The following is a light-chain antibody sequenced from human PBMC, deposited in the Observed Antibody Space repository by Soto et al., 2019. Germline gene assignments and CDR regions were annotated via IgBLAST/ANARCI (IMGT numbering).Light chain of an antibody. CDR2: DVS. V-gene: IGLV2-14*01. CDR3: SSYTTSNTRQIV. CDR1: SSDVGGYNY. Sequence: QSVLTQPASVSGSPGQSITISCTGTSSDVGGYNYVSWYQQHPGKAPKFMIYDVSNRPSGVSSRFSGSKSGNTASLTISGLQAEDEADYYCSSYTTSNTRQIVFGTGT. J-gene: IGLJ1*01.